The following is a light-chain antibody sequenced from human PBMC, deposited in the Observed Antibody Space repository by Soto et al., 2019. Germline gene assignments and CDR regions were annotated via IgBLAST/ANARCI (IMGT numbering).Light chain of an antibody. CDR1: QSIRTW. CDR3: QQYSTYLWT. CDR2: QAS. Sequence: DIQMTQSPSTLSASVGDRVTMTGRASQSIRTWLAWYQQKPGKAPRLLMYQASSLKSGVPSRFSGSGSETDFTLTITSLQPDDTATYFCQQYSTYLWTFGQGTKVDVK. J-gene: IGKJ1*01. V-gene: IGKV1-5*03.